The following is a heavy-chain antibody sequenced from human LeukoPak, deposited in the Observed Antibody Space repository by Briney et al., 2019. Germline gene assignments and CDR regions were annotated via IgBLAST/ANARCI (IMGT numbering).Heavy chain of an antibody. CDR2: IYSSGST. D-gene: IGHD6-13*01. Sequence: SETLSLTCTVSGGSISSSSYYWGWIRQPPGKGLEWIGSIYSSGSTYYNPSLKSRVTISVDTSKNQFSLKLSSVTAADTAVYYCARHFWTAAATDYWGQGTLVTVSS. J-gene: IGHJ4*02. V-gene: IGHV4-39*01. CDR1: GGSISSSSYY. CDR3: ARHFWTAAATDY.